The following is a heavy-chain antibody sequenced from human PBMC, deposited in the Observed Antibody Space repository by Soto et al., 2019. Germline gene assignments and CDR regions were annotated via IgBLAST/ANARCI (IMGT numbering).Heavy chain of an antibody. J-gene: IGHJ6*02. CDR3: ARGGRLLGVTGTTNYYYYYGVDV. CDR2: IYYSGST. D-gene: IGHD1-7*01. CDR1: GGSISSGGYY. V-gene: IGHV4-31*03. Sequence: PSETLSLTCTVSGGSISSGGYYWSWIRQHPGKGLEWIGYIYYSGSTYYNPSLKSRVTISVDTSKNQFSLKLSSVTAADTAVYYCARGGRLLGVTGTTNYYYYYGVDVWGQGTTVTVSS.